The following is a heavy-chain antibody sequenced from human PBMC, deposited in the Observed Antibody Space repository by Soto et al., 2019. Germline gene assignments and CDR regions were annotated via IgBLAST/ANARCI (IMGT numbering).Heavy chain of an antibody. Sequence: QVQLQESGPGLVKPAETLSLTCTVSAGSISSYYWSWMRQPPGQGLEWIGYIYSRGSTNYNPSLKSRVTISVDTSKHHFSLKLSSVTAEDTAVYYCARDRLAAAGGGRKWCDPWGQGTLVTFSS. D-gene: IGHD6-13*01. V-gene: IGHV4-59*01. J-gene: IGHJ5*02. CDR2: IYSRGST. CDR1: AGSISSYY. CDR3: ARDRLAAAGGGRKWCDP.